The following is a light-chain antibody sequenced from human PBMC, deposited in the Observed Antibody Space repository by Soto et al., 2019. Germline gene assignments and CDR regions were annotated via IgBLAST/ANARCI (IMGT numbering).Light chain of an antibody. Sequence: DIQMTQSPSTLSASVGDRVTITCRASQSISSWLAWYQQKPGKAPKLLIYDASSLESGVPSRFSGSGSGTEFALTISSLQPDDFATYYCQQYNSYQYTVGQGPSWRSN. J-gene: IGKJ2*01. V-gene: IGKV1-5*01. CDR1: QSISSW. CDR2: DAS. CDR3: QQYNSYQYT.